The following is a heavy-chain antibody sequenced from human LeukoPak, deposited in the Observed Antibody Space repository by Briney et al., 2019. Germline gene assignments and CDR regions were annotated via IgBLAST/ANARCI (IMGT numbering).Heavy chain of an antibody. CDR3: ARDQIGGGATDYFDY. D-gene: IGHD1-26*01. CDR2: FYVRGST. Sequence: SETLSLTCTVSGYSLSTGYYWGWIRQPPGKGLEWIGSFYVRGSTYYNPSLKSRVTISVDTSKNQFSLKLNSVTAADTAVYYCARDQIGGGATDYFDYWGQGTLVTVSS. CDR1: GYSLSTGYY. J-gene: IGHJ4*02. V-gene: IGHV4-38-2*02.